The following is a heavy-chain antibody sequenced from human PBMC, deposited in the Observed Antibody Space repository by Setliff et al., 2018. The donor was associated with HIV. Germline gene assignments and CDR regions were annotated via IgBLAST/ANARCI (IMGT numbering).Heavy chain of an antibody. CDR1: GGSFSAYS. V-gene: IGHV4-34*01. D-gene: IGHD5-18*01. J-gene: IGHJ4*02. Sequence: SETLSLTCAVYGGSFSAYSWNWIRQPPGKGLEWIGEINHSGSTNYNPSLKSRVTMSVDTSKNQFSLKLTSVTAADTAVYYCARALYTYGPIPFDYWGQGTLVTVS. CDR2: INHSGST. CDR3: ARALYTYGPIPFDY.